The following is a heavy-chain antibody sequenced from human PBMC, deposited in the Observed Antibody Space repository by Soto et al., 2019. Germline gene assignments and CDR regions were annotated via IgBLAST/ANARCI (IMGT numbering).Heavy chain of an antibody. CDR1: GDRFSSYW. J-gene: IGHJ4*02. CDR2: IYPGDSNT. Sequence: PGESLKISCRGSGDRFSSYWIGWAREMPGRGLEWMGLIYPGDSNTKYSPSFEGQVTISADASISTVYLQWGSLKASDTAIYYCARHALYCGSGCCGHDRVQHCGQGTRVTVPT. D-gene: IGHD2-21*01. V-gene: IGHV5-51*01. CDR3: ARHALYCGSGCCGHDRVQH.